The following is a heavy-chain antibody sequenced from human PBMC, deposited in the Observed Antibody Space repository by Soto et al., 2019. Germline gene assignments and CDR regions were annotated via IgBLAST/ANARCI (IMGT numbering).Heavy chain of an antibody. D-gene: IGHD3-22*01. Sequence: QVQLVQSGAEVKKPGSSVKVSCKASGGTFSSYAITWVRQAPGQGLEWMGGLIPIFGTANYAKKFQARVTSTENESPSTVYRELSSMRSEDTAVYYCARDIGPSSGYYPSWFDPWCQGTLDTVST. J-gene: IGHJ5*02. CDR3: ARDIGPSSGYYPSWFDP. CDR2: LIPIFGTA. V-gene: IGHV1-69*12. CDR1: GGTFSSYA.